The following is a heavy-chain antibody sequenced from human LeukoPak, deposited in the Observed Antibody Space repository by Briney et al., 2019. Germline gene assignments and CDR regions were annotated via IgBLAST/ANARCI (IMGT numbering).Heavy chain of an antibody. CDR3: ARDIYGDEDFDY. D-gene: IGHD3-10*01. Sequence: GGSLRLSCATSGFTFTTYEMNWVRQAPGKGLEWVSYITSSGDIKTYANPVKGRFTMSRDDAKNSVYLQMNSLRPEDTAVYYCARDIYGDEDFDYWGQGTLVSVSS. CDR1: GFTFTTYE. CDR2: ITSSGDIK. V-gene: IGHV3-48*03. J-gene: IGHJ4*02.